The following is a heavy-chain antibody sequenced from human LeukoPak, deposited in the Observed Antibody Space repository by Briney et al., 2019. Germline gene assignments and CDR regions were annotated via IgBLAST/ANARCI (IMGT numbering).Heavy chain of an antibody. Sequence: PGGSLRLSCAASGFTFSSYSMNWVRQAPGKGLEWVSSISSSSSYIYYADSVKGRFTISRDNAKNSLYLQMNSLRAEDTAVYYCGGGPKYSSGWSFFDYWGQGTLVTVSS. J-gene: IGHJ4*02. CDR1: GFTFSSYS. CDR3: GGGPKYSSGWSFFDY. CDR2: ISSSSSYI. D-gene: IGHD6-19*01. V-gene: IGHV3-21*01.